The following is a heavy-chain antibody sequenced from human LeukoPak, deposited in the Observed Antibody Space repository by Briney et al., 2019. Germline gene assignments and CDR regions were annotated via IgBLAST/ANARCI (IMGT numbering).Heavy chain of an antibody. J-gene: IGHJ2*01. D-gene: IGHD6-13*01. V-gene: IGHV3-7*01. Sequence: PGGSLRLSCAASGFTLSSFWMSWVRQTPGKGLEWVANIKQDGRERYYVDSVKGRFTISRDNARNSLYLQMNSLRAEDTAVYYCASLPGGKTAALEFDLGGRGTLVTVSS. CDR1: GFTLSSFW. CDR3: ASLPGGKTAALEFDL. CDR2: IKQDGRER.